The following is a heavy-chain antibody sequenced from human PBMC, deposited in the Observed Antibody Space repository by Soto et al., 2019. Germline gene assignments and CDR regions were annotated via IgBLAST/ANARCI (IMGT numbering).Heavy chain of an antibody. CDR2: IDPSDSYT. D-gene: IGHD4-4*01. V-gene: IGHV5-10-1*01. J-gene: IGHJ6*02. Sequence: HGESLKISCKGSGYSFTSYWISWVRQMPGKGLEWMGRIDPSDSYTNYSPSFQGHVTISADKSISTAYLQWSSLKASDTAMYYCARPTDYSNYGYYYYGMDAWGQGTTVTVSS. CDR1: GYSFTSYW. CDR3: ARPTDYSNYGYYYYGMDA.